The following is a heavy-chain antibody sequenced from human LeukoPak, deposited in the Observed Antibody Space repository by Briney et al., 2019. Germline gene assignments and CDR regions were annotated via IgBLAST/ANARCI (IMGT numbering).Heavy chain of an antibody. Sequence: GGSLRLSCAASGFTFSSYAMSWVRQAPGKGLEWVSAISGSGGSTYYAGSVKGRFTISRDNSKNTLYLQMNSLRAEDTAVYYCAKDPSSWFSNWFDPWGQGTLVTVSS. CDR3: AKDPSSWFSNWFDP. D-gene: IGHD6-13*01. J-gene: IGHJ5*02. CDR2: ISGSGGST. CDR1: GFTFSSYA. V-gene: IGHV3-23*01.